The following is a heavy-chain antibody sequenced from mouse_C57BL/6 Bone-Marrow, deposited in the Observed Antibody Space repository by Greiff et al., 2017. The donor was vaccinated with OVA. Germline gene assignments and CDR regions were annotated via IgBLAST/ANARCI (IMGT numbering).Heavy chain of an antibody. V-gene: IGHV5-12*01. D-gene: IGHD2-4*01. Sequence: EVKVVESGGGLVQPGGSLKLSCAASGFTFSDYYMYWVRQTPEKRLEWVAYISNGGGSTYYPDTVKGRFTISRDNAKNTLYLQMSRLKSEDTAMYYCARHDYEFDYWGQGTTLTVSS. CDR2: ISNGGGST. CDR1: GFTFSDYY. J-gene: IGHJ2*01. CDR3: ARHDYEFDY.